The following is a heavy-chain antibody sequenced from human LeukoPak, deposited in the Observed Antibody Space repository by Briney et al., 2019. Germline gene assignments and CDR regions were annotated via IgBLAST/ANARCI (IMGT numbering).Heavy chain of an antibody. D-gene: IGHD1-26*01. V-gene: IGHV4-59*08. J-gene: IGHJ3*02. CDR3: ASRASGSYYYAFDI. Sequence: TSETLSLTCTVSGGSISSFYWSWIRQPPGKGLEWIGYIYYSGSTYYNPSLKSRVTISVDTSKNQFSLKLSSVTAADTAVYYCASRASGSYYYAFDIWGQGTMVTVSS. CDR2: IYYSGST. CDR1: GGSISSFY.